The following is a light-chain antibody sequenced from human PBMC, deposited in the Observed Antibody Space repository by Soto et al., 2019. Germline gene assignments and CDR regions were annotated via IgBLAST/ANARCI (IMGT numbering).Light chain of an antibody. Sequence: QSALTQPASVSGSPGQSITISCTGTSSDVGGYNYVSWYQQHPGKAPKLMIYDVSNRPSGVSNRFSGSKSGNTASLTISGLQAEDEADYYCISYTSSSPVVFGGGTKLTVL. CDR1: SSDVGGYNY. CDR2: DVS. CDR3: ISYTSSSPVV. J-gene: IGLJ2*01. V-gene: IGLV2-14*01.